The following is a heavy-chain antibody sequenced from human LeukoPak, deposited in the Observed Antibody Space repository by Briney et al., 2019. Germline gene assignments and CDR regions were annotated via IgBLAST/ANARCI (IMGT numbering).Heavy chain of an antibody. Sequence: PGGSLRLSCAASGFTFSSYEMNWVRQAPGKGLEWVSYISSSGSTIYYADSVKGRFTISRDNAKNSLYLQINRLRAEDTAVYYCARPIVGPVPFDYWGPGTLVTVSS. J-gene: IGHJ4*02. CDR2: ISSSGSTI. D-gene: IGHD1-26*01. V-gene: IGHV3-48*03. CDR1: GFTFSSYE. CDR3: ARPIVGPVPFDY.